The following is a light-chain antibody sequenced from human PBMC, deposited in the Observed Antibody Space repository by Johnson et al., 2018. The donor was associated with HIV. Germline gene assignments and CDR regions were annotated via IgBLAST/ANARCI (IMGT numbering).Light chain of an antibody. J-gene: IGLJ1*01. V-gene: IGLV1-51*02. CDR1: VSNIESYF. Sequence: QSVLTQPPSVSAAPGQTVNISCSGNVSNIESYFVSWYQQLPGAAPTLLIYEDNKRPSVIPDRFSGSKSGTSATLGITGLQTGDEADYYCGTWDTRLSAGVFGPGTKVSVL. CDR3: GTWDTRLSAGV. CDR2: EDN.